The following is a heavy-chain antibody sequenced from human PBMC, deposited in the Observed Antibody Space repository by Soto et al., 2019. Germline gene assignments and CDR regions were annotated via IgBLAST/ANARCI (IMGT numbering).Heavy chain of an antibody. CDR3: AMVPGYGSTCVYYFDY. CDR2: IYSGGST. Sequence: PVEAGGGLIQPGGSLRLSCAASGFTASSNYMSLVRQAPGKGLQWVSVIYSGGSTYYADFVKGRFTISRDKSKDTLYVKINNLRDEDTSVYACAMVPGYGSTCVYYFDYWCQGTLVTVS. CDR1: GFTASSNY. V-gene: IGHV3-53*01. D-gene: IGHD6-19*01. J-gene: IGHJ4*02.